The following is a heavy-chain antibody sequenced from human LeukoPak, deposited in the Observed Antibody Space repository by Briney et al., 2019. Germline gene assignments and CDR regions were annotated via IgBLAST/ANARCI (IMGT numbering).Heavy chain of an antibody. CDR3: ARGRAYMVY. J-gene: IGHJ4*02. D-gene: IGHD3-10*01. V-gene: IGHV4-61*01. CDR2: IYYSGST. Sequence: SETLSLTCTVSGGSISSSSYYWSWIRQPPGKGLEWIGYIYYSGSTNYNPSLKSRVTISVDTSKNQFSLKLSSVTAADTAVYYCARGRAYMVYWGQGTLVTVSS. CDR1: GGSISSSSYY.